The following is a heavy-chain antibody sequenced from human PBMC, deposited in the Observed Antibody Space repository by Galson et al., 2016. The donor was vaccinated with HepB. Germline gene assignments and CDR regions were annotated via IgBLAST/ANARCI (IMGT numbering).Heavy chain of an antibody. CDR1: GFTLSSYA. V-gene: IGHV3-30*04. CDR2: ISFDETNK. J-gene: IGHJ5*02. D-gene: IGHD1-14*01. Sequence: SLRLSCAASGFTLSSYAMHWVRQAPGKGLEWVAVISFDETNKYYADSVKGRFTISRDNSKNTLYLQMNSLRAQDTAMYFCARDLTFSTGPNWFDPWGQGTLVTVSS. CDR3: ARDLTFSTGPNWFDP.